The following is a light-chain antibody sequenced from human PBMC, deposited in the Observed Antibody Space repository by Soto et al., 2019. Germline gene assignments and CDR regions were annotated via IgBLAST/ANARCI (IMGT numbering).Light chain of an antibody. CDR2: DNI. CDR3: QSYDTSLSVCV. Sequence: QSVLTQPPSVSGAPGQRVTISCTGSRYNIGAGYDVHWYQQLPGTAPKLLIYDNINRPSGVPDRFSGSKSGASASLAITGLQAEDEADYYCQSYDTSLSVCVFGGGTKLTFL. J-gene: IGLJ3*02. V-gene: IGLV1-40*01. CDR1: RYNIGAGYD.